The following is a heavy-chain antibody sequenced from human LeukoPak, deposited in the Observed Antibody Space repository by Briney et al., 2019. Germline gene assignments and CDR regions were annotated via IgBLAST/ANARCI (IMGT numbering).Heavy chain of an antibody. CDR1: GGSISSSSYS. J-gene: IGHJ4*02. CDR2: IYYSGST. D-gene: IGHD6-13*01. V-gene: IGHV4-31*03. Sequence: SETLSLTCTVSGGSISSSSYSWGWIRQPPGKGLEWIGYIYYSGSTYYNPSLKSRVTISVDTSKNQFSLKLSPVTAADTAVYYCARVRASIAAAGAYYFDYWGQGTLVTVSS. CDR3: ARVRASIAAAGAYYFDY.